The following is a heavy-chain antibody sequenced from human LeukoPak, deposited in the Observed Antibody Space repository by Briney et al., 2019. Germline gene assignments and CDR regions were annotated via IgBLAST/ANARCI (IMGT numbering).Heavy chain of an antibody. CDR1: RFTFRTYQ. CDR3: ARLLAVVRGFHYGMDA. Sequence: PGGSLRLSCEASRFTFRTYQMTWVRQAPGKGLEWVSYISSGGSTRYYADSVKGRFTISRDNANNSLYLLMNSLRAEDTAVYYCARLLAVVRGFHYGMDAWGQGTTVTVSS. V-gene: IGHV3-48*03. CDR2: ISSGGSTR. J-gene: IGHJ6*02. D-gene: IGHD6-19*01.